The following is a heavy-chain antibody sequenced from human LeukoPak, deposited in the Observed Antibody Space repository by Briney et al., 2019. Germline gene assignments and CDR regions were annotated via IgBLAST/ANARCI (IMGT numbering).Heavy chain of an antibody. Sequence: GGSLRLSCVASGFTVSRNVMSWVRQAPGKGLEWVSLIYSDDRAFYADSVKGRFTISRDNAKNSLYLQMNSLRAEDTAVYYCAREDIPPGPTVPNSMIDYWGQGTLVTVSS. J-gene: IGHJ4*02. D-gene: IGHD4-17*01. CDR2: IYSDDRA. CDR3: AREDIPPGPTVPNSMIDY. V-gene: IGHV3-66*01. CDR1: GFTVSRNV.